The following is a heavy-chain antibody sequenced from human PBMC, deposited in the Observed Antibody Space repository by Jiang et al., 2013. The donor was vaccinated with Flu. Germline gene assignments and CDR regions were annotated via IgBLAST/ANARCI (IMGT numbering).Heavy chain of an antibody. D-gene: IGHD3-10*01. V-gene: IGHV4-38-2*01. Sequence: GPGLVKPSETLSLTCAVSGYSISSGYYWGWIRQPPGKGLEWIGNIYQSGSTYYNPSLKSPVSISVDTSKNQFSLQLSSVTAADTAIYYCARLWFGRENWNFDLWGRGILVTVSS. CDR2: IYQSGST. CDR1: GYSISSGYY. J-gene: IGHJ2*01. CDR3: ARLWFGRENWNFDL.